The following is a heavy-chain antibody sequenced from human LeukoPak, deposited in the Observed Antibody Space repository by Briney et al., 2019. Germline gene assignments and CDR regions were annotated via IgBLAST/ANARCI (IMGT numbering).Heavy chain of an antibody. D-gene: IGHD6-19*01. CDR2: IYHSGST. V-gene: IGHV4-4*02. CDR3: ARARGSGWPGDY. J-gene: IGHJ4*02. CDR1: GFTFSSYEM. Sequence: PGGSLRLSCAASGFTFSSYEMNWVRQAPGKGLEWIGEIYHSGSTNYNPSLKSRVTISVDKSKNQFSLKLSSVTAADTAVYYCARARGSGWPGDYWGQGTLVTVSS.